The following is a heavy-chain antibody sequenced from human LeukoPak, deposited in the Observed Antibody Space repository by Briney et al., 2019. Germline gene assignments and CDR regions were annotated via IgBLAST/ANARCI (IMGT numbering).Heavy chain of an antibody. Sequence: PGGSLRLSCAASGFTFSSYGMHWVRQAPGKGLEWVAVISYDGSNKYYADSVKGRFTISRDNSKNTLYLQMNSLRAEDTAVYHCAKDLKEMATMVLYYYYGMDVWGQGTTVTVSS. D-gene: IGHD5-24*01. CDR3: AKDLKEMATMVLYYYYGMDV. J-gene: IGHJ6*02. CDR1: GFTFSSYG. V-gene: IGHV3-30*18. CDR2: ISYDGSNK.